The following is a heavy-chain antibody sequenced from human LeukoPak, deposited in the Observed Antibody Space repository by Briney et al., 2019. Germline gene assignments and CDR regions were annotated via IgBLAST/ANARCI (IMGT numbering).Heavy chain of an antibody. CDR2: INPDGSTT. CDR3: ARVLSGSWDWFDP. V-gene: IGHV3-74*01. D-gene: IGHD3-22*01. CDR1: GFTLSRYW. J-gene: IGHJ5*02. Sequence: PGGSLRLSCAASGFTLSRYWIHWVRQAPGKGLEWVSRINPDGSTTTYADSVKGRFTISRDNAKNTLYLQMNSLRAEDTAMYYCARVLSGSWDWFDPWGQGTLVTVSS.